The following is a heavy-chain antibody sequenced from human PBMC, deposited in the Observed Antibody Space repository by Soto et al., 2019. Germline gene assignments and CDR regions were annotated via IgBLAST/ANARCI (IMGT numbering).Heavy chain of an antibody. CDR1: GGSVSSGSYY. D-gene: IGHD2-21*01. Sequence: SETLSLTSTVSGGSVSSGSYYWSWIRQPPGRGLEWIGYVYSSGSTNYNPSLKSRVTISVDTSRNQFSLKVNSVTAADTAVYYCARRAVVAVTGSLDNWLDPWGQGILVTVSS. CDR3: ARRAVVAVTGSLDNWLDP. J-gene: IGHJ5*02. V-gene: IGHV4-61*01. CDR2: VYSSGST.